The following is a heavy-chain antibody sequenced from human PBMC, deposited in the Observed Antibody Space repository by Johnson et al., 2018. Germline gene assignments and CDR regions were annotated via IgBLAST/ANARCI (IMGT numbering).Heavy chain of an antibody. V-gene: IGHV3-30*03. Sequence: QVQLVESGGGVVQPGRSLRLSCVASGFTFRNFGMHWVRQAPGKGLEWVAVISYDGSNKYHTDSAKGRFTISRDNSKNPLYLQMNSLGPEEAAGSYCARVFNDGSGYYYYIDVWGKGNAVAVS. CDR2: ISYDGSNK. CDR1: GFTFRNFG. D-gene: IGHD3-10*01. J-gene: IGHJ6*03. CDR3: ARVFNDGSGYYYYIDV.